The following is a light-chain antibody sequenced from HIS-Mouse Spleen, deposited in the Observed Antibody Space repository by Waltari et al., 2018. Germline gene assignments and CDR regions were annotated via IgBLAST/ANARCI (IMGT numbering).Light chain of an antibody. Sequence: EIVLTQSPGTLSFSPGERATLSCRASQRVSSSDLAWYQQKLGQAPRLLIYVASSRATGIPDRFSGSGSGTDFTLTISRLEPEDFAVYYCQQYGSSPPYTFGQGTKLEIK. CDR1: QRVSSSD. J-gene: IGKJ2*01. V-gene: IGKV3-20*01. CDR3: QQYGSSPPYT. CDR2: VAS.